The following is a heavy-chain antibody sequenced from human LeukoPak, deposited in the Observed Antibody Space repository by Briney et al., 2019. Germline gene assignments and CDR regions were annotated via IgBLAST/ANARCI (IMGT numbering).Heavy chain of an antibody. Sequence: GGSLRLSCAASGFTFNNAWMSWVRQAPGEGLEWVARIKSKTDGGTTDYAAPVKGRFTISRDDSKNTLYLQMNSLKTEDTAVYYCARESGSGWYGFLSYFDYWGQGTLVTVSS. CDR3: ARESGSGWYGFLSYFDY. J-gene: IGHJ4*02. CDR2: IKSKTDGGTT. D-gene: IGHD6-19*01. V-gene: IGHV3-15*01. CDR1: GFTFNNAW.